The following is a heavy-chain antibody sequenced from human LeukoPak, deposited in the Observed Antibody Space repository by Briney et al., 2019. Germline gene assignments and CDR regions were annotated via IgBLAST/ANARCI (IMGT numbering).Heavy chain of an antibody. V-gene: IGHV4-31*03. J-gene: IGHJ4*02. CDR3: AASNGRFNFWSGHADY. D-gene: IGHD3-3*01. Sequence: PSQTLSLTCTVSGGSISSGGYYWSWIRQHPGKGLEWIGYIYYSGSTYYNPSLKSRVTISVDTSKNQFSLKLSSVTAADTAVYYCAASNGRFNFWSGHADYWGQGTLVTVSS. CDR2: IYYSGST. CDR1: GGSISSGGYY.